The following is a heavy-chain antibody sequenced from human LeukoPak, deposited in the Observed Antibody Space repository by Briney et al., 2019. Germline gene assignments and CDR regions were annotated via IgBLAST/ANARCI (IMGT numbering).Heavy chain of an antibody. J-gene: IGHJ4*02. CDR2: INPNSGGT. Sequence: ASVKVSCKASGYTFTGYYIHWVRQAPGQGLEWMGWINPNSGGTNYAQKFQGRVTMTRDTSISTAYMELSRLRSDDTAVYYCASVYGSGSPSLGYFDYWGQGTLVTVSS. CDR1: GYTFTGYY. D-gene: IGHD3-10*01. V-gene: IGHV1-2*02. CDR3: ASVYGSGSPSLGYFDY.